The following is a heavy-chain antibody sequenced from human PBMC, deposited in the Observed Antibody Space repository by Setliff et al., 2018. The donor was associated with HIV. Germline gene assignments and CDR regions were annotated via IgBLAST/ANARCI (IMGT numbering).Heavy chain of an antibody. V-gene: IGHV4-4*09. Sequence: SETLSLTCTASGGSISTSYWNWIRQPPGKGLEWIAYVYISGTTNYNPSLKSRVTISLDTSRNQFSLKLGSVTAADTAMYYCAREHCSGGSCNGFDIWGQGTMVTVSS. D-gene: IGHD2-15*01. J-gene: IGHJ3*02. CDR1: GGSISTSY. CDR3: AREHCSGGSCNGFDI. CDR2: VYISGTT.